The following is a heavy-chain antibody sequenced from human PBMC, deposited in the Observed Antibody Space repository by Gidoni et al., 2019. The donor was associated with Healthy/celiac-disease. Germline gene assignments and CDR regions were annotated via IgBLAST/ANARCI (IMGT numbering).Heavy chain of an antibody. CDR1: GFSLSTSGMC. Sequence: QVTLRESGPALVKPTQTLTLTCTFSGFSLSTSGMCVSWIRQPPGKALEWLARIDWDDDKYYSTSLKTRLTISKDTYKNQVVLTMTNMDPVDTATYYCARATYYYGSGSYYYFDYWGQGTLVTVSS. J-gene: IGHJ4*02. D-gene: IGHD3-10*01. CDR2: IDWDDDK. CDR3: ARATYYYGSGSYYYFDY. V-gene: IGHV2-70*15.